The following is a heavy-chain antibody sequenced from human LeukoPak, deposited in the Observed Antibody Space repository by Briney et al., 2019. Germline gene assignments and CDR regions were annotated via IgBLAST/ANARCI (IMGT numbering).Heavy chain of an antibody. CDR1: GFTFSSYW. Sequence: PGGSLRLSCAASGFTFSSYWMNWARQAPGKELEWVASINHNGNVNYYVDSVKGRFTISRDNAKNSLYLQMSNLGAEDTAVYFCARGGGLDVWGQGATVTVSS. D-gene: IGHD3-16*01. V-gene: IGHV3-7*03. CDR2: INHNGNVN. CDR3: ARGGGLDV. J-gene: IGHJ6*02.